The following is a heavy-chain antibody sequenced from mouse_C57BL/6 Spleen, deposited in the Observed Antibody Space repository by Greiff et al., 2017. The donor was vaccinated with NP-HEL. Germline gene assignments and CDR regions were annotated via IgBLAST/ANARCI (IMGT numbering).Heavy chain of an antibody. CDR2: ISNGGGST. V-gene: IGHV5-12*01. CDR1: GFTFSDYY. J-gene: IGHJ1*03. Sequence: EVKVVESGGGLVQPGGSLKLSCAASGFTFSDYYMYWVRQTPEKRLEWVAYISNGGGSTYYPDTVKGRFTISRDNAKNTLYLQMSRLKSEDTAMYYCARPYFDVWGTGTTVTVSS. CDR3: ARPYFDV.